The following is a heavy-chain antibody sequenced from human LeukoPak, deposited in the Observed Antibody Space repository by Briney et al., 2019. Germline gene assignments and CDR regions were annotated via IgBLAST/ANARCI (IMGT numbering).Heavy chain of an antibody. V-gene: IGHV4-59*01. CDR1: GGSISSYY. D-gene: IGHD5-12*01. CDR3: ARLRATDAFDI. J-gene: IGHJ3*02. Sequence: PSETLSLTCTVSGGSISSYYWSWIRQPPGKGLEWIGYIYYSGSTNYNPSLKSRVTISVDTSKNQFSLKLSSVTAADTAVYHCARLRATDAFDIWGQGTMVTVSS. CDR2: IYYSGST.